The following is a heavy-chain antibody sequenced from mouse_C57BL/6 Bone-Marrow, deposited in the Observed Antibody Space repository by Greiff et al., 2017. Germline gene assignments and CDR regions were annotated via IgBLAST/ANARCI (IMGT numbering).Heavy chain of an antibody. CDR2: INPNNGGT. D-gene: IGHD2-4*01. V-gene: IGHV1-18*01. CDR3: ARFYYDYDGGGYYFDY. CDR1: GYTFTDYN. Sequence: EVQLQQSGPELVKPGASVKIPCKASGYTFTDYNMDWVKQSHGKSLEWIGDINPNNGGTIYNQKFKGKATLTVDKSSSTAYMELRSLTSEDTAVYYCARFYYDYDGGGYYFDYWGQGTTFTVSS. J-gene: IGHJ2*01.